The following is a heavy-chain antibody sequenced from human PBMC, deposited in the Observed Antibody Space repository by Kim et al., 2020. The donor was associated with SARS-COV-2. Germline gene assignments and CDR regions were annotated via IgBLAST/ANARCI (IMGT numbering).Heavy chain of an antibody. CDR3: ASLDYGDYYFDY. D-gene: IGHD4-17*01. J-gene: IGHJ4*02. CDR1: GFTVSSNY. V-gene: IGHV3-53*01. CDR2: IYSGGST. Sequence: GGSLRLSCAASGFTVSSNYMSWVRQAPGKGLEWVSVIYSGGSTYYADSVKGRFTISRDNSKNTLYLQMNSLRAEDTAVYYCASLDYGDYYFDYWGQGTLVTVSS.